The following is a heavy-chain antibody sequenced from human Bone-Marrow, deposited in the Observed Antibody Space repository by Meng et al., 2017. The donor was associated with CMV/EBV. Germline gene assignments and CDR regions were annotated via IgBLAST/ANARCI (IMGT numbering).Heavy chain of an antibody. CDR2: INSDGSST. Sequence: GESLKISCAASGFNFSSYWMHWVRQAPGKGLVWVSRINSDGSSTSYADSVKGRFTISRDNAKNSLYLQMNSLRAEDTALYHCARVGYCSSASCYFGAFDFWGPGTMVTVSS. CDR3: ARVGYCSSASCYFGAFDF. J-gene: IGHJ3*01. CDR1: GFNFSSYW. V-gene: IGHV3-74*01. D-gene: IGHD2-2*01.